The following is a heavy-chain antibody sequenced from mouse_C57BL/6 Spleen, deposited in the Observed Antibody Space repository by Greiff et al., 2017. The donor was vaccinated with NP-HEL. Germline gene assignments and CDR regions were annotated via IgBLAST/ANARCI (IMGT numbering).Heavy chain of an antibody. CDR2: IWTGGGT. D-gene: IGHD1-1*01. J-gene: IGHJ3*01. CDR1: GFSLTSYA. Sequence: VQLVESGPGLVAPSQSLSITCTVSGFSLTSYAISWVRQPPGQGLEWLGVIWTGGGTNYNSALKSRLSISKDNSKSQVFLKMNSLQTDDTARYYCARNRYYGSSYEFAYWGQGTLVTVSA. CDR3: ARNRYYGSSYEFAY. V-gene: IGHV2-9-1*01.